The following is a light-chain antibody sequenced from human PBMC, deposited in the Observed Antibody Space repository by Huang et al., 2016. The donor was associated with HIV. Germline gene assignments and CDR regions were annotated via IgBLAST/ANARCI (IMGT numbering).Light chain of an antibody. CDR2: DAS. CDR3: QQYDNRIT. CDR1: QDISTY. V-gene: IGKV1-33*01. J-gene: IGKJ4*01. Sequence: DIQMTQSPSSLSSSLGDRVTFTCQASQDISTYLNWYQQKPGKAPKLLSYDASNLETGVPSRFSGSGSGTDFTFTISSLQPEDIATYYCQQYDNRITFGGGTKVEIK.